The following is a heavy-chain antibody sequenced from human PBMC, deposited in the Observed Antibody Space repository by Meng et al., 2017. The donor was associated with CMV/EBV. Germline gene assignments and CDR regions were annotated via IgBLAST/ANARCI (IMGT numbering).Heavy chain of an antibody. V-gene: IGHV3-30-3*01. D-gene: IGHD6-6*01. CDR2: ISYDGSNN. CDR1: GFTFSSYA. CDR3: ARDGGQLPGGFDY. J-gene: IGHJ4*02. Sequence: GESLKISCAASGFTFSSYAMHWVRQAPGKGLEWVAVISYDGSNNYYADSVKGLFTISRDNSKNTLYLQMNSLRAEDTAVYYCARDGGQLPGGFDYWGQGTLVTVSS.